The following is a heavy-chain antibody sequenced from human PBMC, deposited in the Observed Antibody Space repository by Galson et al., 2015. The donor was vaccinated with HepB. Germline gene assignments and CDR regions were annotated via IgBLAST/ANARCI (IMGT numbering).Heavy chain of an antibody. D-gene: IGHD2-2*01. V-gene: IGHV1-46*03. CDR2: INPSGGST. CDR3: ARDGGDIVVVPAAFYFDY. Sequence: SVKVSCKASGYTFTSYYMHWVRQAPGQGLEWMGIINPSGGSTSYAQKFQGRVTMTRDTSTSTVYMELSSLRSEDTAVYYCARDGGDIVVVPAAFYFDYWGQGTLVTVSS. CDR1: GYTFTSYY. J-gene: IGHJ4*02.